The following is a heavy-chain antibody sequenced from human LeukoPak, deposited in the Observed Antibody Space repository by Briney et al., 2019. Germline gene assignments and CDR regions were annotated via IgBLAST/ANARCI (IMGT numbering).Heavy chain of an antibody. J-gene: IGHJ3*02. CDR3: ARGRFLDAFDI. CDR2: IYYSGST. D-gene: IGHD3-3*01. V-gene: IGHV4-39*07. Sequence: SETLSLTCTVSGGSISSSSYYWGWIRQPPGKGLEWIGSIYYSGSTYYNPSLKSRVTISVDTSKNQFSLKLSSVTAADTAVYYCARGRFLDAFDIWGQGTMVTVSS. CDR1: GGSISSSSYY.